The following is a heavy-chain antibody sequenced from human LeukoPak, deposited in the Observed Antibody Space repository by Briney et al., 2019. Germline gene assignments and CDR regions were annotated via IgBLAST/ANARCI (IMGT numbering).Heavy chain of an antibody. D-gene: IGHD3-10*01. CDR1: GGSISSYY. CDR2: IYYSGST. CDR3: ARHKYYGSGDYYYYGMDV. J-gene: IGHJ6*02. V-gene: IGHV4-59*01. Sequence: SETLSLTCTVSGGSISSYYWSWIRQPPGKGLEWIGYIYYSGSTNYNPSLKSRVTISVDTSKNQFSLKLSSVTVADTAVYYCARHKYYGSGDYYYYGMDVWGQGTTVTVSS.